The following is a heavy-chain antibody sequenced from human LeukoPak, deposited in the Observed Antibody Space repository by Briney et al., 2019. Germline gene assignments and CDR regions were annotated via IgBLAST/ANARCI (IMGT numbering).Heavy chain of an antibody. CDR3: ARPPRGYCSGGSCYLGY. J-gene: IGHJ4*02. CDR2: IDYSGNT. D-gene: IGHD2-15*01. CDR1: GDSSSSSIYY. Sequence: PSETLSLTCAVSGDSSSSSIYYWGWVRQPPGKGLEWIGSIDYSGNTYYNPSLKSRATISTDTSRSQFSLNLSSVTAADTAVYYCARPPRGYCSGGSCYLGYWGQGTLVTVSS. V-gene: IGHV4-39*07.